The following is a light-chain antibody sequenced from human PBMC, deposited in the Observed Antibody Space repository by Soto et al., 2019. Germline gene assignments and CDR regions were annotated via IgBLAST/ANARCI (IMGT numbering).Light chain of an antibody. CDR1: SSDVGGYNF. J-gene: IGLJ1*01. V-gene: IGLV2-14*01. CDR3: SSYTSSAPLYV. CDR2: EVN. Sequence: LTQPASVSGSPGQSITISCTGTSSDVGGYNFVSWYQQLPGRVPKLMIYEVNNRPSGISNRFSGSKSGNTASLTISGLQAEDEADYYCSSYTSSAPLYVFGTGTKVTVL.